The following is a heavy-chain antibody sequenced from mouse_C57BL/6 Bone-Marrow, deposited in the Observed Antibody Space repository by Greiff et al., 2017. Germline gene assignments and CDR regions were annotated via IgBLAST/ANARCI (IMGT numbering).Heavy chain of an antibody. V-gene: IGHV1-64*01. Sequence: QVQLKQPGAELVKPGASVKLSCKASGYTFTSYWMHWVKQRPGQGLEWIGMIHPNSGSTNYNEKFKSKATLTVDKSSSTAYMQLSSLTSEDSAVYYCAWLYYGNYPYAMDYWGQGTSVTVSS. CDR2: IHPNSGST. CDR1: GYTFTSYW. D-gene: IGHD2-1*01. J-gene: IGHJ4*01. CDR3: AWLYYGNYPYAMDY.